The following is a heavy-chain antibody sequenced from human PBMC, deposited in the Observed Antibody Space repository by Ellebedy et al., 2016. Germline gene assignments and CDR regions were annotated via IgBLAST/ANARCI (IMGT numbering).Heavy chain of an antibody. CDR1: GFTFSNYW. Sequence: GESLKISCVASGFTFSNYWMHWVRQAPGEGLVWVSRIESDGRNPTYAASVRGRFTISRDNAKNTLYLQMNSLRAEDTAVYYCARGLHYGLDYWGQGTLVTVSS. V-gene: IGHV3-74*01. J-gene: IGHJ4*02. CDR3: ARGLHYGLDY. CDR2: IESDGRNP. D-gene: IGHD3-10*01.